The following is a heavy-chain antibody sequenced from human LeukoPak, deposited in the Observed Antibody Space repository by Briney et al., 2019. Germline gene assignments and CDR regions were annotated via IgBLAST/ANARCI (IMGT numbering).Heavy chain of an antibody. CDR2: MNPNNGNT. Sequence: ASVKVSCKASGYTFTSYDITWLRQATGQGLEWMECMNPNNGNTGYAQRFQGRVTLTRDTSISTAYMELSSLRSEDTAVYYCARGFLGYDSSDYAFSYYWGQGTLVTVSS. CDR1: GYTFTSYD. V-gene: IGHV1-8*01. J-gene: IGHJ4*02. CDR3: ARGFLGYDSSDYAFSYY. D-gene: IGHD3-22*01.